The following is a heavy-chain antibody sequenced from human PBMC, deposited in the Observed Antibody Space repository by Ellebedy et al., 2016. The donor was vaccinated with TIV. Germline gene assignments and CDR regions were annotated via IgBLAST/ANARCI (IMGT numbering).Heavy chain of an antibody. Sequence: GESLKISXAASGFTFSNYAMPWVRQAPGKGLEWVSTISGSGDTTYYADSADSVKGRFTISRDNSKNMLYLQMNSLRADDTAAYYCAKKAMVRGPLTWIDSWGQGILVTVS. CDR1: GFTFSNYA. CDR3: AKKAMVRGPLTWIDS. V-gene: IGHV3-23*01. CDR2: ISGSGDTT. J-gene: IGHJ5*01. D-gene: IGHD3-10*01.